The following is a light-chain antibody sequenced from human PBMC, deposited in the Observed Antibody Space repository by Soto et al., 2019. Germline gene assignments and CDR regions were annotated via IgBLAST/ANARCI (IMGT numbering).Light chain of an antibody. CDR2: DAS. V-gene: IGKV1-5*01. J-gene: IGKJ1*01. CDR3: QQYKSYST. CDR1: LSLNNR. Sequence: DIQLTQSPSTLSASVGDRVTLTCRASLSLNNRLAWYQQRPGKAPKLLIYDASTLEGGVPSRFSGSGSGTEFTLTINTLQPDDLATYICQQYKSYSTFGRGTKVEIK.